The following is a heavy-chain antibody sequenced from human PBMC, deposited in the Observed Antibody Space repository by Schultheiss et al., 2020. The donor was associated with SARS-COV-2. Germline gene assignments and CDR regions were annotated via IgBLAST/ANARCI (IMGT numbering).Heavy chain of an antibody. CDR3: ARHEVDSYGYYYYGMDV. D-gene: IGHD5-18*01. CDR1: GFTFTSSA. V-gene: IGHV1-58*01. CDR2: IVVGSGNT. J-gene: IGHJ6*02. Sequence: SVKVSCKASGFTFTSSAVQWVRQARGQRLEWIGWIVVGSGNTNYAQKFQERVTITRDMSTSTAYMELSSLKASDTAMYYCARHEVDSYGYYYYGMDVWGQGTTVTVSS.